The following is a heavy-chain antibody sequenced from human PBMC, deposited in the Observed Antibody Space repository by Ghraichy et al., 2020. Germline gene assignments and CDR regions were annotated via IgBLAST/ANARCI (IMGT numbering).Heavy chain of an antibody. CDR1: GFSFSGYS. CDR2: ITSSSRTI. Sequence: LSLTCVGSGFSFSGYSMNWVRQSPGKGLEWVSYITSSSRTISYADSVKGRFTISRDNAQNSLYLQMNSLRDEDTAVYYCARGSTVVRFYYYDGMDVWGQGTTVTVSS. CDR3: ARGSTVVRFYYYDGMDV. J-gene: IGHJ6*02. D-gene: IGHD4-23*01. V-gene: IGHV3-48*02.